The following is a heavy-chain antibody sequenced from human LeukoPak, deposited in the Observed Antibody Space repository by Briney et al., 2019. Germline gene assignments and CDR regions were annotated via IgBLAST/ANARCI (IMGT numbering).Heavy chain of an antibody. V-gene: IGHV1-46*01. Sequence: ASVKVSCKASANTFTSYYIHWVRQAPGQGLEWMGGIYPSGDSTDYARRFQGRVTMSADASTNTVYMELGSLTSGDTAIYYCARGRAMVVGVTGVPFDYLGQGTLVTVSS. CDR3: ARGRAMVVGVTGVPFDY. CDR1: ANTFTSYY. CDR2: IYPSGDST. D-gene: IGHD2-21*02. J-gene: IGHJ4*02.